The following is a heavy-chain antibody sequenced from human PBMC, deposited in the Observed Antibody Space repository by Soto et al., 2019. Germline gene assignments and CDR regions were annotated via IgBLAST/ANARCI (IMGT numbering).Heavy chain of an antibody. J-gene: IGHJ5*02. D-gene: IGHD4-17*01. CDR3: ARLSPVGYGGNVWFDP. Sequence: SETLSLTCTVSGGSISSSSYYWGWIRQPPGKGLEWIGSIYYSGSTYYNPSLKSRVTISVDTSKNQFPLRLSSVTAADTAVYYCARLSPVGYGGNVWFDPWGQGTLVTVSS. CDR2: IYYSGST. V-gene: IGHV4-39*01. CDR1: GGSISSSSYY.